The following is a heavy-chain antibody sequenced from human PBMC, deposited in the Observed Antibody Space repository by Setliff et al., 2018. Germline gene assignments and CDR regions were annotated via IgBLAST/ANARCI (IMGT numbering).Heavy chain of an antibody. CDR2: IKSKTDGGSI. D-gene: IGHD3-16*01. CDR1: GFTFSYAW. J-gene: IGHJ3*02. CDR3: TTDPSPTFGGVIGAAFDI. Sequence: GGSLRLSCAVSGFTFSYAWMHWVRQAPGKGLEWVGRIKSKTDGGSIDYAAPVKDRFTISRDDSKATLYLYMDSLKTEDTAVYYCTTDPSPTFGGVIGAAFDIWGQGTMVTVSS. V-gene: IGHV3-15*07.